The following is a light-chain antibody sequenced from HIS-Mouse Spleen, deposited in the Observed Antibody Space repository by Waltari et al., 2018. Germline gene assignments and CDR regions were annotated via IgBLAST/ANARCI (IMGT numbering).Light chain of an antibody. CDR1: SSDVGSYIL. Sequence: QSALTQPASVSGSPGQSITLSCTGTSSDVGSYILVSLYQQHPGKAPKLMIYEGSKRPSGVSNRFSGSKSGNTASLTISGLQAEDEADYYCCSYAGSSTYWVFGGGTKLTVL. CDR3: CSYAGSSTYWV. CDR2: EGS. V-gene: IGLV2-23*01. J-gene: IGLJ3*02.